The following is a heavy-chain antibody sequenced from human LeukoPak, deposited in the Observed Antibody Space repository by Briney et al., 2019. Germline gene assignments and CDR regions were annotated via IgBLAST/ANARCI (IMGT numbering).Heavy chain of an antibody. CDR3: ARSRASRERFDP. V-gene: IGHV4-30-4*01. CDR1: GGSISSGGDYY. J-gene: IGHJ5*02. CDR2: IYYSGST. D-gene: IGHD1-26*01. Sequence: SETLSLTCTVSGGSISSGGDYYWNWIRQPPGKGLEWIGYIYYSGSTYYNPSLKSRVTISVDTSKNQFSLKLSSVTAADTAVYYCARSRASRERFDPWGQGTLVTVSS.